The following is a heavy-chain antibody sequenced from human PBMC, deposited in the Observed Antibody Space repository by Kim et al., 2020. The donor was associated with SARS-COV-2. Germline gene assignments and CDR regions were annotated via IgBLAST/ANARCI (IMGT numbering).Heavy chain of an antibody. D-gene: IGHD6-13*01. CDR3: ARRRSSSWYGGDAFDI. Sequence: SLKSRVTISVDASKNQFSLKLSSVTAADTAVYYCARRRSSSWYGGDAFDIWGQGTMVTVSS. J-gene: IGHJ3*02. V-gene: IGHV4-34*01.